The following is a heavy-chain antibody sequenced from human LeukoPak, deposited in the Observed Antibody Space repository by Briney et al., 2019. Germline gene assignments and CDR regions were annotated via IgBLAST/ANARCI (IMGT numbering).Heavy chain of an antibody. CDR1: GYTFTANG. CDR2: ISAYNGNT. Sequence: ASVKFSCKASGYTFTANGITWVRQAPGQGLEWMGWISAYNGNTVYAQMFQGRVTMITDTSTSTAYMEVTNLRSDDTAMYFCARSGHCSGAGCYAEGIDYWGQGTLVTVSS. CDR3: ARSGHCSGAGCYAEGIDY. D-gene: IGHD2-2*01. J-gene: IGHJ4*02. V-gene: IGHV1-18*01.